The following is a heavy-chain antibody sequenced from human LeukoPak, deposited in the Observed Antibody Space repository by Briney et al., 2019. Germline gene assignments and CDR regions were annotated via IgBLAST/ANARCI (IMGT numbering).Heavy chain of an antibody. CDR3: ARLPSMVRGVMIGDYFDY. V-gene: IGHV5-51*01. CDR2: IYPGDSDT. CDR1: GYSLTSYW. D-gene: IGHD3-10*01. J-gene: IGHJ4*02. Sequence: GESLKISCKGSGYSLTSYWIGWVRQMPGKGLEWMGIIYPGDSDTRYSPSFQGQVTISADKSISTAYLQWSSLKASDTAMYYCARLPSMVRGVMIGDYFDYWGQGTLVTVSS.